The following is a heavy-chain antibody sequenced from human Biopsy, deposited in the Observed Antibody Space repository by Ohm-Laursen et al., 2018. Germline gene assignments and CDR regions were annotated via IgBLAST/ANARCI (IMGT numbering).Heavy chain of an antibody. CDR1: GDSISTSTTYY. Sequence: SDTLSLTCLVSGDSISTSTTYYWAWLRQPPGKGLEWIGSIYNSETTFYNPSLKSRVAISVDTSTNQFSLKVSSVTAADTALYYCARHPTGFWFDPWGHGTLVTVSS. J-gene: IGHJ5*02. CDR2: IYNSETT. CDR3: ARHPTGFWFDP. V-gene: IGHV4-39*01.